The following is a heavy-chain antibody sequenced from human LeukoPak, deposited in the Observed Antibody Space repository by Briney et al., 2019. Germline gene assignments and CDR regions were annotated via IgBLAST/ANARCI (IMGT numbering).Heavy chain of an antibody. Sequence: GGSLRLSCAASGFTISNYWIHWVRQVPGKGLVGVARIKNDGSTITYADPVKGRFTIPRDNARNTVYLQMNSLRAEDTAVYHCARRPESGTASAYNFYGMDVWGQGTTVTVSS. CDR3: ARRPESGTASAYNFYGMDV. CDR2: IKNDGSTI. D-gene: IGHD1-7*01. J-gene: IGHJ6*02. V-gene: IGHV3-74*01. CDR1: GFTISNYW.